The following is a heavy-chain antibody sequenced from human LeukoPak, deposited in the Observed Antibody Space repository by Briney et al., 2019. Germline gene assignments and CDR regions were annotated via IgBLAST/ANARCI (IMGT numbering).Heavy chain of an antibody. CDR2: ISGSGESK. CDR3: AREKLWYFDY. V-gene: IGHV3-23*01. Sequence: GGSLRLSCAVSGFTFSNYAMSWVRQAPGKGPEWVSGISGSGESKYYADSVKGRFTISRDNSKNTLYLQMNSLRAEDTAVYYCAREKLWYFDYWGQGTLVTVSS. CDR1: GFTFSNYA. J-gene: IGHJ4*02. D-gene: IGHD2-21*01.